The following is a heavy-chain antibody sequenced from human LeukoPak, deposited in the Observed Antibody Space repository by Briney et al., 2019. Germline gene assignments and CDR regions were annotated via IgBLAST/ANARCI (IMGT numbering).Heavy chain of an antibody. V-gene: IGHV3-30*04. Sequence: QPGRSLRLSCAASGFTFSSYAMHWVRQAPGKGLESVAVISYDGSNKYYADSVKGRFTISRDNSKNTLYLQMNSLRAEDTAVYYCARDKSGSYSFDYWGQGTLVTVSS. CDR3: ARDKSGSYSFDY. CDR2: ISYDGSNK. D-gene: IGHD1-26*01. J-gene: IGHJ4*02. CDR1: GFTFSSYA.